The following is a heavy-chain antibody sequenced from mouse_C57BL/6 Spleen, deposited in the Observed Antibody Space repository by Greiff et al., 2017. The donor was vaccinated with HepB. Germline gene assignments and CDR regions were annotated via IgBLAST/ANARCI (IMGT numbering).Heavy chain of an antibody. CDR2: INPYNGGT. J-gene: IGHJ4*01. CDR1: GYTFTDYY. V-gene: IGHV1-19*01. CDR3: ARRDYAMDY. Sequence: EVQLVESGPVLVKPGASVKMSCKASGYTFTDYYMNWVKQSHGKSLEWIGVINPYNGGTSYNQKFKGKATLTVDKSSSTAYMELNSLTSEDSAVYYCARRDYAMDYWGQGTSVTVSS.